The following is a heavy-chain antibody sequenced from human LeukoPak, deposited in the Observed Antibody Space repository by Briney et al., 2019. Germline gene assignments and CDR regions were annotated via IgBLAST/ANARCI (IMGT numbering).Heavy chain of an antibody. V-gene: IGHV4-39*01. Sequence: SDTLSLTCTVSGGSISSSSYYWGWIRQPPGKGLEWIGSIYYSGSTYYNPSLKSRVTISVDTSKNQFSLKLSSVTAADTAVYYCARQGGYCSSTSCPFDYWGQGTLVTVSS. CDR1: GGSISSSSYY. CDR3: ARQGGYCSSTSCPFDY. CDR2: IYYSGST. J-gene: IGHJ4*02. D-gene: IGHD2-2*01.